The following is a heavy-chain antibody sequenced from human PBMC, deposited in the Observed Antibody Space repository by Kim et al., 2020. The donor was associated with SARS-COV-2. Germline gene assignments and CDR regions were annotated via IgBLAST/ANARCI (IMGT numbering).Heavy chain of an antibody. Sequence: GGSLRLSCAASGFTFSSYSMNWVRQAPGKGLEWVSSISSSSSYIYYADSVKGRFTISRDNAKNSLYLQMNSLRAEDTAVYYCARVKRGVINPNYYYYGMDVWGPGTTVTVSS. CDR1: GFTFSSYS. CDR2: ISSSSSYI. D-gene: IGHD3-10*01. J-gene: IGHJ6*02. CDR3: ARVKRGVINPNYYYYGMDV. V-gene: IGHV3-21*01.